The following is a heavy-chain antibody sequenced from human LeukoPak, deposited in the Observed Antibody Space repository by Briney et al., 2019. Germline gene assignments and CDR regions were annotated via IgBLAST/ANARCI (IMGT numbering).Heavy chain of an antibody. D-gene: IGHD6-6*01. J-gene: IGHJ4*02. CDR1: GFTFSGSA. V-gene: IGHV3-73*01. CDR3: TRRGSNEYSSSPIDY. CDR2: IRSKANSYAT. Sequence: GGSLKLSCVVSGFTFSGSAVHWVRQASGKGLEWVGRIRSKANSYATAYAASVKGRFTISRDDSKNTAYLQMNSLKTEDTAVYYCTRRGSNEYSSSPIDYWGQGTLVTVSS.